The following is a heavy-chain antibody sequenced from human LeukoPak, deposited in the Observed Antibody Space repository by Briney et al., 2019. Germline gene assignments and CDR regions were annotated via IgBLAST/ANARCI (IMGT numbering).Heavy chain of an antibody. CDR3: ARDRYCSGGSCSYPPGFDY. V-gene: IGHV1-69*13. Sequence: GASVKVSCKASGGTFSSYAISWVRQAPGQGLEWMGGIIPIFGTANYAQKFQGRVTITADESTSTAYMELSSLRSEDMAEYYCARDRYCSGGSCSYPPGFDYWGQGTLVTVSS. CDR2: IIPIFGTA. J-gene: IGHJ4*02. CDR1: GGTFSSYA. D-gene: IGHD2-15*01.